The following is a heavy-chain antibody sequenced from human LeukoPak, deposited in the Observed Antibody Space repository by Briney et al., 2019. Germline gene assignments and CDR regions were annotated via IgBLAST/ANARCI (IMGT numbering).Heavy chain of an antibody. CDR1: GFTFSSYS. V-gene: IGHV3-21*01. D-gene: IGHD3-3*01. CDR2: ISSSSSYI. Sequence: GGSLRLSCAASGFTFSSYSMNWVRQAPGKGLEWVSSISSSSSYIYYADSVKGRFTISRDNAKNSLYLQMNSLRAEDTAVYYCASYTIFGYYMDVWGKGTTVTVSS. CDR3: ASYTIFGYYMDV. J-gene: IGHJ6*03.